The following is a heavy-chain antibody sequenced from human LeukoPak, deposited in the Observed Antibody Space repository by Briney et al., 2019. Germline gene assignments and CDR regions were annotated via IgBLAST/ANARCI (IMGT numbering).Heavy chain of an antibody. CDR1: GYTFTGYY. J-gene: IGHJ4*02. CDR2: INPNSGGT. V-gene: IGHV1-2*02. CDR3: ASAYCSSTTCPLLTTY. D-gene: IGHD2-2*01. Sequence: ASVKVSCKASGYTFTGYYVHWVRQAPGQGLEWMGWINPNSGGTNYAQKFQGRVTMTRDTSISTAYMELSRLRSDDTAVYYCASAYCSSTTCPLLTTYWGQGTLVTVSS.